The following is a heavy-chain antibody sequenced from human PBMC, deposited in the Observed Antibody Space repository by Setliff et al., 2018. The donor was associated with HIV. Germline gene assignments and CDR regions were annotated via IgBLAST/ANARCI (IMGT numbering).Heavy chain of an antibody. CDR3: ARGAVATYYNFWSGLKGAFDI. CDR1: GGSISSYY. J-gene: IGHJ3*02. V-gene: IGHV4-59*12. CDR2: IYYSGST. D-gene: IGHD3-3*01. Sequence: PSETLSLTCTVSGGSISSYYWSWIRQTPGKGLEWIGFIYYSGSTNYSPSLKSRVTISVDTSKNQFSLKLSSVTAADTAVYYCARGAVATYYNFWSGLKGAFDIWGQGTMVTVS.